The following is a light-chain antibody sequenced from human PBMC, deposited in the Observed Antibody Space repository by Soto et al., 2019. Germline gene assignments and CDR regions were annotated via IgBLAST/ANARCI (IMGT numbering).Light chain of an antibody. CDR1: QTISNVN. CDR2: GTS. V-gene: IGKV3-20*01. J-gene: IGKJ4*01. Sequence: EIVLTQSPGTLSLSPGGGATLSCRASQTISNVNLAWYQQKPGQAPRLLIYGTSNRATGIPDRFSGSGSGTDFTLTISRLEPEDFVVYYCHQYANLPLTFGGGTKVEIK. CDR3: HQYANLPLT.